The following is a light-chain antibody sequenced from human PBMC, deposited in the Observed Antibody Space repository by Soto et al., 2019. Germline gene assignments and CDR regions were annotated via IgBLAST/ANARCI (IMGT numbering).Light chain of an antibody. J-gene: IGKJ1*01. CDR2: AAS. V-gene: IGKV1-39*01. CDR3: QQSYSTPRT. Sequence: DIQMTQSPSSLSASVGDRVTISCRASQGISTYLNWYQQKPGKAPKLLIYAASSLHGGVPSRFSGSGSGTDFTLTISSLQPEDFAAYYCQQSYSTPRTFGQGTKVDIK. CDR1: QGISTY.